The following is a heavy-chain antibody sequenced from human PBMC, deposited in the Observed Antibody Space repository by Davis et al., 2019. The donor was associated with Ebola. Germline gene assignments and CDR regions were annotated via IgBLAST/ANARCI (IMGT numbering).Heavy chain of an antibody. CDR2: INNSGST. V-gene: IGHV4-34*01. J-gene: IGHJ4*02. CDR3: ATAPYYYDSTDNDY. Sequence: CAVYGGFFSGYYWSLIRQPPGKGLEWIGEINNSGSTNYNPSLKSRVTISVDTSKNQFSLKLSSVTAADTAVYYCATAPYYYDSTDNDYWGQGTLVTVSS. CDR1: GGFFSGYY. D-gene: IGHD3-22*01.